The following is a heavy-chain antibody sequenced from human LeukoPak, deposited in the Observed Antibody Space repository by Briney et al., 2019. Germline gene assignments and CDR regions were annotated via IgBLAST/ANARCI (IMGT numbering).Heavy chain of an antibody. CDR2: IYYSGST. Sequence: SETLSLTCTVSGGSISSYYWSWIRQPPGKGLEWIGYIYYSGSTNYNPSLKSRVTISVDKSKNQFSLKLSSVTAADTAVYYCARDRGDIVVVVATTPYGMDVWGQGTTVTVSS. CDR3: ARDRGDIVVVVATTPYGMDV. V-gene: IGHV4-59*12. D-gene: IGHD2-15*01. J-gene: IGHJ6*02. CDR1: GGSISSYY.